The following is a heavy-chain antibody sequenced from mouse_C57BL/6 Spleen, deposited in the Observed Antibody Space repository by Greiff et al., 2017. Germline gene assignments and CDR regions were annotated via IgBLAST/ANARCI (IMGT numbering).Heavy chain of an antibody. V-gene: IGHV1-69*01. CDR1: GYTFTSYW. D-gene: IGHD1-1*01. Sequence: QVQLQQSGAELVMPGASVKLSCKASGYTFTSYWMHWVKQRPGQGLEWIGEIDPSDSYTNYNQKFKGKSTLTVDKSSSTAYMQLSSLTSEDSAVYYCARDYYGSSYYFDDWGQGTTLTVSS. J-gene: IGHJ2*01. CDR3: ARDYYGSSYYFDD. CDR2: IDPSDSYT.